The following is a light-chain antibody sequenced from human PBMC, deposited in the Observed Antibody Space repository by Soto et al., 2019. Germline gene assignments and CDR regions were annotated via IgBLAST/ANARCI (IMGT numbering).Light chain of an antibody. CDR1: QSVSTRY. V-gene: IGKV3-20*01. CDR3: HQFGSSPPAFT. CDR2: GAS. Sequence: ESLLTQSPGTLSLSPGERATLSCRASQSVSTRYLAWYQQKPSQAPRLLIYGASIRATGIPDRFSGSGSGTGFTLTISRLEPEDFAVYYCHQFGSSPPAFTFGQGTKVEI. J-gene: IGKJ2*01.